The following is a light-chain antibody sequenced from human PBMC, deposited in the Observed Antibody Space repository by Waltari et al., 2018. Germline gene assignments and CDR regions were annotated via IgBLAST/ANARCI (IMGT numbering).Light chain of an antibody. Sequence: QSALTQPPSVSGSPGQSVTISCTGTSSDVGSYNRVSWYQQPPDTAPKLIIYEVSDRPAGVPDRFSGSKSANTAFLTISGLQAEDEADYYCSSRELSGHVVFGGGT. CDR3: SSRELSGHVV. CDR1: SSDVGSYNR. J-gene: IGLJ2*01. CDR2: EVS. V-gene: IGLV2-18*01.